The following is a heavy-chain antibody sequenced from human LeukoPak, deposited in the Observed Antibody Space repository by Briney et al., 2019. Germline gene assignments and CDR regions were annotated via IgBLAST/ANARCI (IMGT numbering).Heavy chain of an antibody. J-gene: IGHJ4*02. CDR1: GFTFSSYG. V-gene: IGHV3-33*08. CDR3: ARDRDTAMANFDY. D-gene: IGHD5-18*01. Sequence: GGSLRLSCAASGFTFSSYGMHWVRQAPGKGLEWVAVIWYDGSNKYYADSVKGRFTISRDNSKNTLYLQMNSLRAEGTAVYYCARDRDTAMANFDYWGQGTLVTVSS. CDR2: IWYDGSNK.